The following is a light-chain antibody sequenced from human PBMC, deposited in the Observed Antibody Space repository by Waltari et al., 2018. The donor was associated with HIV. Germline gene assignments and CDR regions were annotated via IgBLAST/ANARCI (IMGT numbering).Light chain of an antibody. V-gene: IGKV3D-15*01. CDR1: QGITYSR. CDR3: QQYDQYPRT. Sequence: EIGMTQSPATLSASPGERATLSCRASQGITYSRLAWYQQKTGQAPRLLIYGASTRATGIPARFSGSESGTEFTLIISSLQSEDFAVYFCQQYDQYPRTFGQGTKVETK. J-gene: IGKJ1*01. CDR2: GAS.